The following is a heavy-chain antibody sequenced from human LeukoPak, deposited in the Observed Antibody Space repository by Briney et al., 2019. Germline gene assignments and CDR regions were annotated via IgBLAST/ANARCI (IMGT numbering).Heavy chain of an antibody. J-gene: IGHJ6*02. CDR3: ARGAYYYDSSGYYYYYGMDV. V-gene: IGHV4-4*02. Sequence: PSGTLSLTCAVSGGSISSSNWWSWVRQPPGKGLEWIGEIYHSGSTNYNPSLKSRVTISVDKSKNQFSLKLSSVTAADTAVYYCARGAYYYDSSGYYYYYGMDVWGQGTTVTVSS. CDR1: GGSISSSNW. D-gene: IGHD3-22*01. CDR2: IYHSGST.